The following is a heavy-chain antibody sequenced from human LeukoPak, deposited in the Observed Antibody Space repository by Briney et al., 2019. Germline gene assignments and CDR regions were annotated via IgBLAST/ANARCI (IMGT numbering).Heavy chain of an antibody. Sequence: GGSLRLYCAASGFNFGSYSMTWVRQAPGKGLEWVSVMSADSATTFYADSVKGRFTISRDNAKNTVFLQMSSLRAEDTALYYCARKSASGNYPLDYWGQGTLVTVSS. CDR3: ARKSASGNYPLDY. J-gene: IGHJ4*02. CDR2: MSADSATT. CDR1: GFNFGSYS. D-gene: IGHD3-10*01. V-gene: IGHV3-23*01.